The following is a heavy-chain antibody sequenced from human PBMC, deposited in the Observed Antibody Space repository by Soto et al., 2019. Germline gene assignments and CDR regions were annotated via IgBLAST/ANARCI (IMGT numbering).Heavy chain of an antibody. J-gene: IGHJ6*02. CDR2: INPSGGST. CDR1: GYTFTSYY. Sequence: GASVKVSCKASGYTFTSYYMHWVRQAPGQGLEWMGIINPSGGSTSYAQKFQGRVNMTRDTSTSTVYMELSSLRSEDTVVYYCARAYVNCSGGSCYYNYYYYYGMDVWGQGTTVTVSS. CDR3: ARAYVNCSGGSCYYNYYYYYGMDV. D-gene: IGHD2-15*01. V-gene: IGHV1-46*01.